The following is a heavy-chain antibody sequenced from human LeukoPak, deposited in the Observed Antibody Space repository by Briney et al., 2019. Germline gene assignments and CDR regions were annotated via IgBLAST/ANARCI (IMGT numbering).Heavy chain of an antibody. J-gene: IGHJ4*02. D-gene: IGHD3-10*01. V-gene: IGHV1-18*04. CDR3: ARDSWFGELLRGDY. Sequence: ASVKVSCKASGYTFTSCGISWVRQAPGQGLEWMGWISAYNGNTNYAQKLHGRVTMTTDTSTSTAYMELRSLRSDDTAVYYCARDSWFGELLRGDYWGQGTLVTVSS. CDR1: GYTFTSCG. CDR2: ISAYNGNT.